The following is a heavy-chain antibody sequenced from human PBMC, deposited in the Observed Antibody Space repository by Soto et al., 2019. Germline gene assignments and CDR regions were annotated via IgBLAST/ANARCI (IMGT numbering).Heavy chain of an antibody. CDR2: ISGSGGST. CDR3: AKPSDYDFWSGGNWFDP. V-gene: IGHV3-23*01. CDR1: GFTFSSYA. J-gene: IGHJ5*02. Sequence: GGSLRLSCAASGFTFSSYAMSWVRQAPGKGLEWVSAISGSGGSTYYADSVKGRFTISRDNSKNTLYLQMNSLRAEDTAVYYCAKPSDYDFWSGGNWFDPWGQGTLVTVSS. D-gene: IGHD3-3*01.